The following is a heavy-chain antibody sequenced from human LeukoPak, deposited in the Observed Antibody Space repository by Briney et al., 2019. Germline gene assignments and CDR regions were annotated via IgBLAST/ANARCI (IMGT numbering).Heavy chain of an antibody. CDR2: IYYSGST. Sequence: PSETLSLTCTVSGVSISSYYWSWIRQPPGKGLEWIGYIYYSGSTNYNPSLKSRVTISVDTSKNQFPLKLSSVTAADTAVYYCARVGPRASRTTDPYYFDYRGQGTLVTVSS. D-gene: IGHD1-1*01. CDR1: GVSISSYY. J-gene: IGHJ4*02. V-gene: IGHV4-59*01. CDR3: ARVGPRASRTTDPYYFDY.